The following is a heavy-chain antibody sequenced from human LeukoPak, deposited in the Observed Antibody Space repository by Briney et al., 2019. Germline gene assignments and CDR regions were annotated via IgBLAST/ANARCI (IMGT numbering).Heavy chain of an antibody. CDR2: ISWNTNNI. D-gene: IGHD1-26*01. J-gene: IGHJ4*02. CDR3: ARQGGSYTIDY. V-gene: IGHV3-9*01. CDR1: GYTFENYA. Sequence: GGSLRLSCAASGYTFENYAMHWVRQAPGKGLEWVSGISWNTNNIAYADSVKGRFTISRDNAKNSLYLQMNSLRAEDTAVYYCARQGGSYTIDYWGQGTLVTVSS.